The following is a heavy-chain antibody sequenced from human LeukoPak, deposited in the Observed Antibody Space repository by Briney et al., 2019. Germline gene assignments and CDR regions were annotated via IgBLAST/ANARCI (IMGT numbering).Heavy chain of an antibody. V-gene: IGHV4-39*07. CDR3: ASGLRYFDLYY. CDR1: GGSISSSSYY. D-gene: IGHD3-9*01. CDR2: IYYSGST. Sequence: PSETLSLTCTVSGGSISSSSYYWGWIRQPPGKGLEWIGSIYYSGSTYYNPSLKSRVIISVDTSKNQFSLKLSSVTAADTAVYYCASGLRYFDLYYWGQGTLVTVSS. J-gene: IGHJ4*02.